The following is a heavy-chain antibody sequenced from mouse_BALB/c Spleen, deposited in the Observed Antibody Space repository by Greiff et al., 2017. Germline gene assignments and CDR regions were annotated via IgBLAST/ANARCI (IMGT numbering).Heavy chain of an antibody. J-gene: IGHJ2*01. CDR3: ARDTEDYFDD. Sequence: VQLQQSGPGLVAPSQSLSITCTVSGFSLTSYGVHWVRQPPGKGLEWLGVIWAGGSTNYNSALMSRMSISKDNSKSQVFLKMNSLQTGDTAMYYCARDTEDYFDDWGQGTTLTVSS. CDR1: GFSLTSYG. V-gene: IGHV2-9*02. CDR2: IWAGGST.